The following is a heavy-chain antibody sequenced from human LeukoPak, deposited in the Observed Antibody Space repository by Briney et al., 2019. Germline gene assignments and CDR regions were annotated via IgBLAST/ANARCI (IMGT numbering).Heavy chain of an antibody. CDR3: AKPLHSSSWFDYFDY. V-gene: IGHV3-33*06. Sequence: PGRSLRLSCAASGFTFSSYGMHWVRQAPGKGLEWVAVIWYDGSNKYYADSVKGRFTISRDNSKNTLYLQMNSLRAEDTAVYYCAKPLHSSSWFDYFDYWGQGTLVTVSS. J-gene: IGHJ4*02. CDR2: IWYDGSNK. D-gene: IGHD6-13*01. CDR1: GFTFSSYG.